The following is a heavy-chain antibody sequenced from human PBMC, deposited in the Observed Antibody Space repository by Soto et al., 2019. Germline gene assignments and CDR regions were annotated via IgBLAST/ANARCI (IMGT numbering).Heavy chain of an antibody. Sequence: ASVKVSCKASGYTFTSYAMHWVRQAPGQRLEWMGWINAGNGNTKYSQKFQGRVTITRDTSASTAYMELSSLRSEDTAVYYCARDRVTTVTLYYFDYWGQGTLVTVSS. CDR3: ARDRVTTVTLYYFDY. CDR1: GYTFTSYA. D-gene: IGHD4-17*01. J-gene: IGHJ4*02. CDR2: INAGNGNT. V-gene: IGHV1-3*01.